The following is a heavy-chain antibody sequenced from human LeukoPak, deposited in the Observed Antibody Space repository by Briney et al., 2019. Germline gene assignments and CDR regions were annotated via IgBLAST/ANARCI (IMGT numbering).Heavy chain of an antibody. D-gene: IGHD3-22*01. CDR3: ARKYYYDSSGYYGIDY. CDR2: IYPGDSDT. V-gene: IGHV5-51*01. CDR1: GYSFTSYW. Sequence: GESLKISCKGSGYSFTSYWIGWVRQMPGKDLEWMGIIYPGDSDTRYSPSFQGQVTISADKSISTAYLQWSSLKASDTAMYYCARKYYYDSSGYYGIDYWGQGTLVTVSS. J-gene: IGHJ4*02.